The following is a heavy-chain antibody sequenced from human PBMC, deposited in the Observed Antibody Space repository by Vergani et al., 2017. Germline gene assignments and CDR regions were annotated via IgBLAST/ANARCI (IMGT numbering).Heavy chain of an antibody. J-gene: IGHJ4*02. Sequence: QVQLQESGPGLVKPSQTLSLTCTVSGGSISSGSYYWSWIRQPAGKGLEWIGRIYTSGSTNYNPSLKSRVTISVDTSKNQFSLKLSSVTAADTAVYYCARAPSWYLDYWGQGTLVTVSS. V-gene: IGHV4-61*02. D-gene: IGHD2-2*01. CDR3: ARAPSWYLDY. CDR1: GGSISSGSYY. CDR2: IYTSGST.